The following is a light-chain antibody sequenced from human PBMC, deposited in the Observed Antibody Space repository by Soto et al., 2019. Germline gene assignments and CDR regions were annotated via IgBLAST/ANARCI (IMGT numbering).Light chain of an antibody. J-gene: IGLJ1*01. Sequence: QPVLTHPPSVSVAPRQTITISCTRTSSEIGGYNFVSWYQHHPGKAPILMIYNVNNRPSGVSNRFSGSKSGNTASLTISGLQAEDEADYFCTSYTSTSTPYVFGSGTKVTVL. CDR2: NVN. V-gene: IGLV2-14*03. CDR1: SSEIGGYNF. CDR3: TSYTSTSTPYV.